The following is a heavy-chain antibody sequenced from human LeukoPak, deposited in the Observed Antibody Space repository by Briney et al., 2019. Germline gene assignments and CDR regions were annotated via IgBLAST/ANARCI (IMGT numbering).Heavy chain of an antibody. Sequence: GGSLRLSCATSGFSFSNYAMSWVRQAPGKGLEWVSGISASGASTYSEDSVKGRFIISRDYSKNMVFLQMNSLRAEDTAVYYCARQHTAWYVDYWGQGILDTVSS. CDR2: ISASGAST. J-gene: IGHJ4*02. V-gene: IGHV3-23*01. CDR1: GFSFSNYA. D-gene: IGHD1-1*01. CDR3: ARQHTAWYVDY.